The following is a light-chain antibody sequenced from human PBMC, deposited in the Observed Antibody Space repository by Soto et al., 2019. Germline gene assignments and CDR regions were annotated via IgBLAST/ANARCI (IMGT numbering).Light chain of an antibody. Sequence: IMMTQSPATLSVSLGERATLSCRAGQTIYSNVAWYQQRPGQTPRLLIYRASTRATGVPARFSGSGSGTEFTLTNSNLQSEDFAIYYCQQYQNLWTVGQGTNVEIK. V-gene: IGKV3-15*01. CDR2: RAS. CDR1: QTIYSN. CDR3: QQYQNLWT. J-gene: IGKJ1*01.